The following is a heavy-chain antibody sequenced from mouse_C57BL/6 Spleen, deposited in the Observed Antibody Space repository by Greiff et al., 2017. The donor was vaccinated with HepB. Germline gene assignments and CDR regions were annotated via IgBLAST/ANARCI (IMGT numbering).Heavy chain of an antibody. Sequence: EVKLVESGGGLVKPGGSLKLSCAASGFTFSSYAMSWVRQTPEKRLEWVATISDGGSYTYYPANVKGRFTISSDNAKHNLYLQMSHLKSEDTAMYYCARDYYGSSSFAYWGQGTLVTVSA. V-gene: IGHV5-4*01. J-gene: IGHJ3*01. CDR3: ARDYYGSSSFAY. D-gene: IGHD1-1*01. CDR2: ISDGGSYT. CDR1: GFTFSSYA.